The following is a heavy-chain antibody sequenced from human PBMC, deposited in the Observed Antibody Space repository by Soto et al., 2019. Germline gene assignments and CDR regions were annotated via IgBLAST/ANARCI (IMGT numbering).Heavy chain of an antibody. CDR1: GGTFSSYS. CDR3: ARDGGRHSGGIDY. J-gene: IGHJ4*02. D-gene: IGHD1-26*01. CDR2: IIPIFGTA. V-gene: IGHV1-69*01. Sequence: QVQLVQSGAEVKKPGSSVKVSCKASGGTFSSYSINWVRQAPGQGLEWMGEIIPIFGTANYAQKFQGRVTITADESTSTAYLELSRLGSEDTAVYFCARDGGRHSGGIDYWGQGTLVTVSS.